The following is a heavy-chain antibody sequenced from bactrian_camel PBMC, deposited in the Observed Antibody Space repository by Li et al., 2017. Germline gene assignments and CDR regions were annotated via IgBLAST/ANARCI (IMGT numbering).Heavy chain of an antibody. J-gene: IGHJ6*01. CDR2: IRTTSSKT. V-gene: IGHV3S2*01. CDR3: TTPRDYGLGTFGY. CDR1: FPFSNTY. Sequence: DVQLVESGGGLVQPGGSLRLSSTFPFSNTYMTWVRQAPGKGLEWVSSIRTTSSKTYYADSVKGRFTISKNNTRNSLFLQMNSLKSEDTALYYCTTPRDYGLGTFGYWGRGTQVTVS. D-gene: IGHD5*01.